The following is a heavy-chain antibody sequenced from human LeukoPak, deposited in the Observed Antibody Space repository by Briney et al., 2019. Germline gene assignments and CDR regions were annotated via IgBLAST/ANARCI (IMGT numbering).Heavy chain of an antibody. CDR3: ARDDDSGYSQAKAYYGMDV. J-gene: IGHJ6*02. CDR2: INPSGGST. V-gene: IGHV1-46*01. D-gene: IGHD5-18*01. CDR1: GYTFTSYY. Sequence: ASVKVSRKASGYTFTSYYMHWVRQAPGQGLEWMGIINPSGGSTSYAQKFQGRVTMTRDTSTSTVYMELSSLRSEDTAVYYCARDDDSGYSQAKAYYGMDVWGQGTTVTVSS.